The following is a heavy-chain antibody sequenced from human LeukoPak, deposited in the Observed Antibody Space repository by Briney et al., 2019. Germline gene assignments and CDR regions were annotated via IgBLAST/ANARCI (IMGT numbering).Heavy chain of an antibody. CDR2: IIPIFGTA. Sequence: ASVKVSCKASGGTFSSYAISWVRQAPGQGLEWMGGIIPIFGTANYAQKFQGRVTITTDESTSTAYMELSSLGSEETAVYYCARDTDGDGYNSENDAFDIWGQGTMVTVSS. V-gene: IGHV1-69*05. CDR3: ARDTDGDGYNSENDAFDI. CDR1: GGTFSSYA. J-gene: IGHJ3*02. D-gene: IGHD5-24*01.